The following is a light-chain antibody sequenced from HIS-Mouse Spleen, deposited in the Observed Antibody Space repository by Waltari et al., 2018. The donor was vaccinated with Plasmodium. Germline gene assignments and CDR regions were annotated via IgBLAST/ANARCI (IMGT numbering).Light chain of an antibody. Sequence: SYELTQPPSASVSPGQTARITRSGDASPKKYAYWYQQKSGQAPVLVIYEDSKRPSGIPERFSGSSSGTMATLTISGAQVEDEADYYCYSTDSSGNHRVFGGGTKLTVL. V-gene: IGLV3-10*01. CDR3: YSTDSSGNHRV. CDR2: EDS. CDR1: ASPKKY. J-gene: IGLJ3*02.